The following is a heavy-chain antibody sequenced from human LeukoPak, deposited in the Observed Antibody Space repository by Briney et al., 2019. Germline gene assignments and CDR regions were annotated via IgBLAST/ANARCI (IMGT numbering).Heavy chain of an antibody. J-gene: IGHJ6*04. CDR3: ARVVMVRGVLYYYGMDV. V-gene: IGHV4-34*01. CDR1: GGSFSGYY. CDR2: INHSGST. D-gene: IGHD3-10*01. Sequence: SETLSLTCAVYGGSFSGYYWSWIRQPPGKGLEWIGEINHSGSTNYNPSLKSRVTLSVDTSKNQFSLKLSSVTAADTAVYYCARVVMVRGVLYYYGMDVWGKGTTVTVSS.